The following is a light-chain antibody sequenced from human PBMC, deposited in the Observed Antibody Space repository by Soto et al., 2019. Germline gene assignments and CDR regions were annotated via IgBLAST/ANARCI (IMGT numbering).Light chain of an antibody. CDR1: QSISSY. J-gene: IGKJ5*01. V-gene: IGKV1-39*01. CDR2: AAT. Sequence: DIHMTPSASSLSASVEDRVTITCLAVQSISSYLNWYQHKPGKAPNLLIYAATTLQSGVPSRFSGSGSATEFTLTISSLKTEDFANYYCQHADSFHIITFGHGTRLEIK. CDR3: QHADSFHIIT.